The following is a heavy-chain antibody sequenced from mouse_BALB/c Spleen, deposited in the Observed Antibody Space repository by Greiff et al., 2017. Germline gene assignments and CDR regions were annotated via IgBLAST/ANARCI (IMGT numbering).Heavy chain of an antibody. V-gene: IGHV1-5*01. CDR2: IYPGNSDT. D-gene: IGHD2-1*01. J-gene: IGHJ2*01. Sequence: EVQLQQPGAELVRPGASVKLSCKASGYTFTSYWMNWVKQRPGQGLEWIGAIYPGNSDTSYNQKFKGKAKLTAVTSTSTAYMELSSLTNEDSAVYYCTREAGYGNSYFDYWGQGTTLTVSS. CDR3: TREAGYGNSYFDY. CDR1: GYTFTSYW.